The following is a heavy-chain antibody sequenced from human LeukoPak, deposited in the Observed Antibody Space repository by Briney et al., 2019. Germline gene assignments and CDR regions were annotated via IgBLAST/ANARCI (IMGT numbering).Heavy chain of an antibody. CDR2: INSDGSSI. CDR1: GFTFSSSW. Sequence: GGSLRLSCTASGFTFSSSWMHWVRQDPGMGLVWVSRINSDGSSITYADSVKGRFTTSRDNAKNTLYLQMNSLRAEDTAMYYCTRAMGATGGFDPWGQGTLVTVSS. CDR3: TRAMGATGGFDP. V-gene: IGHV3-74*01. D-gene: IGHD1-26*01. J-gene: IGHJ5*02.